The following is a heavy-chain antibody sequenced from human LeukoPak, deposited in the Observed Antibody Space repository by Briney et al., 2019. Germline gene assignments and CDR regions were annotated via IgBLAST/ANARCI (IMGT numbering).Heavy chain of an antibody. Sequence: GASVKVSCKASGYTFTSYDINWVRQATGQGLEWMGWMKPNSGNTGYAQKFQGRVTMTRNTSISTAYMELSSLRSEDTAVYYCASEYYYDSSGSDAFDIWGRGTMVTVSS. CDR2: MKPNSGNT. V-gene: IGHV1-8*01. CDR1: GYTFTSYD. CDR3: ASEYYYDSSGSDAFDI. J-gene: IGHJ3*02. D-gene: IGHD3-22*01.